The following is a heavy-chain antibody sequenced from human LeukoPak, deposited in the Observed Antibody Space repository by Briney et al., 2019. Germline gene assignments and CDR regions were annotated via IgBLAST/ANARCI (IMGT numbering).Heavy chain of an antibody. J-gene: IGHJ4*02. CDR2: ISYDGSNK. CDR3: VGIAVAGTRNY. D-gene: IGHD6-19*01. Sequence: GGSLRLSCAASGFTFSSYAMHWVRQAPGKGLEWVAVISYDGSNKYYADSVKGRFTISRDNSKNTLCLQMNSLGAEDTAVYYCVGIAVAGTRNYWGQGTLVTVSS. V-gene: IGHV3-30-3*01. CDR1: GFTFSSYA.